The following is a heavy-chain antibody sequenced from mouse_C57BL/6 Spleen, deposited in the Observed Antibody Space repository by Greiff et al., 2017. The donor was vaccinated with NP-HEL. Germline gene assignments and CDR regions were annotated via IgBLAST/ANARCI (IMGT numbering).Heavy chain of an antibody. D-gene: IGHD2-4*01. J-gene: IGHJ1*03. CDR2: ISSGSSTI. V-gene: IGHV5-17*01. CDR3: ARKGEDYDKYFDV. CDR1: GFTFSDYG. Sequence: EVKLVESGGGLVKPGGSLKLSCAASGFTFSDYGMHWVRQAPEKGLEWVAYISSGSSTIYYADTVKGRFTISRDNAKNTLFLQMTSLRSEYTAMYYCARKGEDYDKYFDVWGTGTTVTVSS.